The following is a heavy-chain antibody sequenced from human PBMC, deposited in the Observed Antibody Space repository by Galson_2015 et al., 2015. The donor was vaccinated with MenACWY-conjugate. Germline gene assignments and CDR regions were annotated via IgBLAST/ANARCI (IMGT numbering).Heavy chain of an antibody. CDR1: GFTFSAYY. CDR2: ISSNNRDT. V-gene: IGHV3-11*06. CDR3: ARRGVTILGVVLYGMDV. D-gene: IGHD3-3*01. Sequence: SLRLSCAASGFTFSAYYMSWIRHTPGKGLEWVSYISSNNRDTNYAESVRGRFTISRDNAKNLLYLQMNSLRAEDTAVYYCARRGVTILGVVLYGMDVWGQGTTVTVSS. J-gene: IGHJ6*02.